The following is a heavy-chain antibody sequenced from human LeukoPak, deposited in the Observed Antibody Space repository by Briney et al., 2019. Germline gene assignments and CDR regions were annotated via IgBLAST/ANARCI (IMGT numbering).Heavy chain of an antibody. CDR1: GFTFSSYG. CDR2: ISYDGSTK. CDR3: ARDTRGLRVNYYDIFPDPRYYYYYMDV. D-gene: IGHD3-22*01. J-gene: IGHJ6*03. V-gene: IGHV3-30*03. Sequence: QPGGSLRLSCAASGFTFSSYGMQWVRQAPGKGLEWVAIISYDGSTKYYGESVRGRFTISRDNSKNTVYLQMNSLRTDDTAVYYCARDTRGLRVNYYDIFPDPRYYYYYMDVWGKGTTVTVSS.